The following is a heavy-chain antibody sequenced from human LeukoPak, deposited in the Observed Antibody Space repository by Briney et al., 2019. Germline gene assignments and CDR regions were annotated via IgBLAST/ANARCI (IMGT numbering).Heavy chain of an antibody. J-gene: IGHJ4*02. CDR1: GFNFDDYV. D-gene: IGHD3-10*01. CDR2: ISSSSSTI. Sequence: GGSLRLSCAASGFNFDDYVMSWVRQAPGKGLEWVSYISSSSSTIYYADSVKGRFTISRDNAKNSLYLQMNSLRAEDTAVYYCARDYSRLLWFGEFPGYFDYWGQGTLVTVSS. CDR3: ARDYSRLLWFGEFPGYFDY. V-gene: IGHV3-48*01.